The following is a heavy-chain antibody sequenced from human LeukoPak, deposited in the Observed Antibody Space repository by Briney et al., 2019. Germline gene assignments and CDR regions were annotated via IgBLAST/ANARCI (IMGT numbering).Heavy chain of an antibody. CDR3: AGVVIAPRRFDP. CDR1: GGSISSYY. J-gene: IGHJ5*02. V-gene: IGHV4-59*01. CDR2: IYYSGST. Sequence: SETLSLTCTVSGGSISSYYWSWIRQPPGKGLEWIGYIYYSGSTNYNPSLKSRVTISVDTSKNQFSLKLSSVTAADTAVYYCAGVVIAPRRFDPWGQGTLVTVSS. D-gene: IGHD3-22*01.